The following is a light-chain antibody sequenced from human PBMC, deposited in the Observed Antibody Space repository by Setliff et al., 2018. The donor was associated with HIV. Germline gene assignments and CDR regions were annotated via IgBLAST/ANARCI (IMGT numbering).Light chain of an antibody. CDR2: EVS. J-gene: IGLJ1*01. Sequence: QSALTQPASVSGSPGQSITISCTGTSSDVGGYDYVSWYQQQPGKAPKLMIYEVSGRPSGVSYRFSGSKSGTTASLTISGLQTEDEADYFCSSYTSSGTLFVFGTGTKVTVL. V-gene: IGLV2-14*01. CDR1: SSDVGGYDY. CDR3: SSYTSSGTLFV.